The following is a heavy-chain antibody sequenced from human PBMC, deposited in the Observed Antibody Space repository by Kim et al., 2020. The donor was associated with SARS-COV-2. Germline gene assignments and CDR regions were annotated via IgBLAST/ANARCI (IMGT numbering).Heavy chain of an antibody. CDR3: AREEEHRSGCLGDY. CDR1: GFTFSRYG. V-gene: IGHV3-33*01. Sequence: GGSLRLSCAASGFTFSRYGVHWVRQAPGKGLEWVAVIWDDESNKYYGDSVKGRFTISRDNSKNTVYLQMNSLRAEDTAVYYCAREEEHRSGCLGDYWGQGTLVTLSS. CDR2: IWDDESNK. J-gene: IGHJ4*02. D-gene: IGHD6-19*01.